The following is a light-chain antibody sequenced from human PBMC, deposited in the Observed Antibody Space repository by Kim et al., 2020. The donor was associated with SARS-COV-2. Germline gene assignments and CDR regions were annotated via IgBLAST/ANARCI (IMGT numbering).Light chain of an antibody. CDR1: KIGSKS. V-gene: IGLV3-21*04. CDR2: YDT. Sequence: SYELTQPPSVSVAPGETATITCGGNKIGSKSVHWYRQKPGQAPVVVIYYDTDRPSGLPERYSGSNFDNTATLTISRVEAGDEATYYCQGWDNGGVNHVVF. CDR3: QGWDNGGVNHVV. J-gene: IGLJ3*02.